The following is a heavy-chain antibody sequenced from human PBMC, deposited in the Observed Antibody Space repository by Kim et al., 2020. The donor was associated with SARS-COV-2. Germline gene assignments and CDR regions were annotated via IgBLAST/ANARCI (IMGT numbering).Heavy chain of an antibody. D-gene: IGHD2-21*01. CDR3: ARSFCCGGDYYYGMDV. CDR2: IYPGDSDT. CDR1: GYSFTSYW. Sequence: GESLKISCKGSGYSFTSYWIGWVRQMPGKGLEWMGIIYPGDSDTRYSPSFQGQVTISADKSISTAYLQWSSLKASDTAMYYCARSFCCGGDYYYGMDVWGQGTTVTVSS. V-gene: IGHV5-51*01. J-gene: IGHJ6*02.